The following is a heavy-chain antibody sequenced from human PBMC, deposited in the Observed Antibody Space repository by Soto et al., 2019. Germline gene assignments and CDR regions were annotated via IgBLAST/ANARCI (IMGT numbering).Heavy chain of an antibody. CDR2: IIPIFGTA. CDR3: ARTDSSGHTLPD. CDR1: GGTFSSYA. D-gene: IGHD3-22*01. V-gene: IGHV1-69*13. J-gene: IGHJ4*02. Sequence: GASVKVSCKASGGTFSSYAISWVRQAPGQGLEWMGGIIPIFGTANYAQKFQGRVTITADESTSTAYMELSSLRSEDTAVYYCARTDSSGHTLPDWRQGTLVTVSS.